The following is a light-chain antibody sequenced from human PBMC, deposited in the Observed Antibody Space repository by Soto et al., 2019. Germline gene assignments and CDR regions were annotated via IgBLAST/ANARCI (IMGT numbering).Light chain of an antibody. CDR2: GAS. J-gene: IGKJ2*01. CDR1: QSVSSSY. V-gene: IGKV3-20*01. CDR3: QQYGSSPLYT. Sequence: EIVLTQSPGTLSLSPGERATLSCRASQSVSSSYLAWYQQKPGQAPRLLIYGASCMATGIPDRFSGSGSGTDFTLTISRLEPEDFAVYYCQQYGSSPLYTFGQGTKLEIK.